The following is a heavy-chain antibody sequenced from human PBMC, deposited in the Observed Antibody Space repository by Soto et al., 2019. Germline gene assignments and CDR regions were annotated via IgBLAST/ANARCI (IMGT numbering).Heavy chain of an antibody. V-gene: IGHV3-30-3*01. CDR3: ARAPARGYFDY. D-gene: IGHD6-6*01. CDR1: GFTFSSYA. J-gene: IGHJ4*02. Sequence: GGSLRLSCAASGFTFSSYAMHWVRQAPGKGLEWVAVISYDGSNKYYADSVKGRFTISRDNSKNTLYLQMNSLRAEDTAVYYCARAPARGYFDYWGQGTLVTVSS. CDR2: ISYDGSNK.